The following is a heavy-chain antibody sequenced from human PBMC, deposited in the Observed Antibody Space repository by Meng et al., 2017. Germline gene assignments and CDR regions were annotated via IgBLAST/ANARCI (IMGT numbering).Heavy chain of an antibody. J-gene: IGHJ4*02. CDR2: ISGSGGST. V-gene: IGHV3-23*04. CDR1: GFTFSNAW. Sequence: VRVGGAGGGLVKPGGSLRLSGAASGFTFSNAWMSWVRQAPGKGLEWVSGISGSGGSTYYAESVKGRFTISRDNPKNSLYLQMNSLRAEDTAIYYCAKDGFVAGGQGTLVTVSS. CDR3: AKDGFVA. D-gene: IGHD5-12*01.